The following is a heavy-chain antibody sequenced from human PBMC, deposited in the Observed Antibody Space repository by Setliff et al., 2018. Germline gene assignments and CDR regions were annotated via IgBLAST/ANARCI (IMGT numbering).Heavy chain of an antibody. Sequence: KASETLSLTCTVSGGSISSGSYYWSWIRQPAGKGLEWIGRIYTSGSTNYNPSLKSRVTMSIDTSKNQFSLKLNSVTAADTAVYYCAAAPAGSDVFDMWGQGTMVTVSS. D-gene: IGHD6-13*01. CDR3: AAAPAGSDVFDM. J-gene: IGHJ3*02. CDR1: GGSISSGSYY. CDR2: IYTSGST. V-gene: IGHV4-61*02.